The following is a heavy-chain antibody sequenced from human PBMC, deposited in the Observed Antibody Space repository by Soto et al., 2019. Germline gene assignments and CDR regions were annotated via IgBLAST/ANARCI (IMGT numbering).Heavy chain of an antibody. V-gene: IGHV4-30-4*01. J-gene: IGHJ5*01. D-gene: IGHD7-27*01. Sequence: SQTLSLTCSVSGDSISNLDYFCAWIRQPPGQALEYIGYIYKSATTYYNPSFESRVAISVDTSKSQFSLNVTSVTAADTAVYFCARGRYCLTGRCFPNWFDSWGQGAMVTVSS. CDR3: ARGRYCLTGRCFPNWFDS. CDR1: GDSISNLDYF. CDR2: IYKSATT.